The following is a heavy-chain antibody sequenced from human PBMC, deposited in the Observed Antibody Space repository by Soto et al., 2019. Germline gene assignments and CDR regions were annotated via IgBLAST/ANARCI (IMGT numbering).Heavy chain of an antibody. CDR2: INHSGST. Sequence: WSWIRQPPGKGLEWIGEINHSGSTNYNPSLKSRVTISVDTSKNQFSLKLSSVTAADTAVYYCARGGYSSGWTVYYYYYGMDVWGQGTTVTVSS. V-gene: IGHV4-34*01. D-gene: IGHD6-19*01. CDR3: ARGGYSSGWTVYYYYYGMDV. J-gene: IGHJ6*02.